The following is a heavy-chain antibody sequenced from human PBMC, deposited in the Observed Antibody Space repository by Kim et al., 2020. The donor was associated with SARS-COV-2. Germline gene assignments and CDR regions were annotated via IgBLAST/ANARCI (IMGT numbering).Heavy chain of an antibody. CDR2: ISSSSSYI. CDR1: GFTFSSYS. V-gene: IGHV3-21*01. Sequence: GGSLRLSCAASGFTFSSYSMNWVRQAPGKGLEWVSSISSSSSYIYYADSVKGRFTISRDNAKNSLYLQMNSLRAEDTAVYYCARNYDSSGYYSYDAFDIWGQGTMVTVSS. J-gene: IGHJ3*02. CDR3: ARNYDSSGYYSYDAFDI. D-gene: IGHD3-22*01.